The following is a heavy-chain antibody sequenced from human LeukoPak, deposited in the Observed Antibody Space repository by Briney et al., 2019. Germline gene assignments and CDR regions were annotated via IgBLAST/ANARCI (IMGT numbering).Heavy chain of an antibody. CDR2: ISGIGGST. CDR1: GFTFSSYA. J-gene: IGHJ4*02. V-gene: IGHV3-23*01. Sequence: GGSLRLSCAVSGFTFSSYAMSWVRQAPGKGLEWVSSISGIGGSTYYVDSVKGRFTISRDNSKNTLYLQMNSLRAEDTAVYYCARGPGGPRDYWGQGTLVTVSS. CDR3: ARGPGGPRDY. D-gene: IGHD4-23*01.